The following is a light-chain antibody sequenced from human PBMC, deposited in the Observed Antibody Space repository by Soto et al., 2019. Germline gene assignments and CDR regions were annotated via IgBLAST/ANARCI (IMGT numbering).Light chain of an antibody. CDR3: QQYNYWPRT. J-gene: IGKJ1*01. Sequence: EIVMTQSPGHLSVSPGARATLSCRASESVSSNLAWYQQKPGQAPSLLIYGASTRAAGVPVRFSGSGSGTEFTLTISSLQSEDFAVYYCQQYNYWPRTFGQGTKVEIK. CDR1: ESVSSN. CDR2: GAS. V-gene: IGKV3-15*01.